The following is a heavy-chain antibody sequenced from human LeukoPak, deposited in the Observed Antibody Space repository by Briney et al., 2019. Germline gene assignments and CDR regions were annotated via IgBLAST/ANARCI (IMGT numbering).Heavy chain of an antibody. D-gene: IGHD6-19*01. CDR1: GYTFTDYY. Sequence: ASVKVSCKASGYTFTDYYLHWVRQAPGQGLEWMGWINPMSGGTNSAQKFQGRVTMTRDTSISTAYMELNRLTSDDTAVYYCARGRTGSGWYFDYWGQGTLVTVSS. V-gene: IGHV1-2*02. CDR3: ARGRTGSGWYFDY. J-gene: IGHJ4*02. CDR2: INPMSGGT.